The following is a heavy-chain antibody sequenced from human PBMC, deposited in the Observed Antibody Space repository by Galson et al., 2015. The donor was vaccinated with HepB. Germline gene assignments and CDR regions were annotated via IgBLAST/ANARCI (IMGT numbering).Heavy chain of an antibody. V-gene: IGHV1-8*01. CDR1: GYTFTCCD. D-gene: IGHD2-2*01. J-gene: IGHJ6*03. CDR3: ARAGDIVVVPAADYYYYMDV. Sequence: SVKVSCKASGYTFTCCDINWVRQAPGQGLEWMGWMNVNSSNTGYAEKFQGRVTMTRNTSIRTAYMELRSLRSDDTAVYYCARAGDIVVVPAADYYYYMDVWGKGTTVTVSS. CDR2: MNVNSSNT.